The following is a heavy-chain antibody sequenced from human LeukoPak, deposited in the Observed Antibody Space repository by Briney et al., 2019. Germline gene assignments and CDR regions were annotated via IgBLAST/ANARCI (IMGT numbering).Heavy chain of an antibody. Sequence: ASVKVSCKVSGYTLTQLVIHWVRQAPGKGLEWMGVFDPEDGETIYAQKFQDRVTMTEDTSTDTAYMELISLRSEDTAFYYCATSSGTYFLYWGQGTLVTVS. J-gene: IGHJ4*02. V-gene: IGHV1-24*01. CDR2: FDPEDGET. D-gene: IGHD1-26*01. CDR1: GYTLTQLV. CDR3: ATSSGTYFLY.